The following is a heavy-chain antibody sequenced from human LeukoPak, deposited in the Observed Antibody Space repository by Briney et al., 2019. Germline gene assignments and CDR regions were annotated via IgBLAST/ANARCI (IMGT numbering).Heavy chain of an antibody. Sequence: EASVKVSCKASGYTFTSYGISWVRQAPGQGLEWMGWISAYNGNTNYAQKVQDRVTMTTDTSTSTAYMELRSLRSDDTAVYYCARDLAMIVVDDASDIWGQGTMVTVSS. D-gene: IGHD3-22*01. CDR3: ARDLAMIVVDDASDI. V-gene: IGHV1-18*01. CDR2: ISAYNGNT. J-gene: IGHJ3*02. CDR1: GYTFTSYG.